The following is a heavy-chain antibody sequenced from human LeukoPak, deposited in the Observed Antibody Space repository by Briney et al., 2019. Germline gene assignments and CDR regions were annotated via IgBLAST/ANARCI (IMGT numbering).Heavy chain of an antibody. D-gene: IGHD5-18*01. J-gene: IGHJ4*02. Sequence: PSETLSLTCTVSGGSISSFYWSWIRQPPGKGLEWIGYIYYSGSTNYNPSLKSRVTMSVDTSKNQFSLQLSSVTAADTAVYYCARGYSQYYFDYWGQGTLVTVSS. V-gene: IGHV4-59*01. CDR1: GGSISSFY. CDR3: ARGYSQYYFDY. CDR2: IYYSGST.